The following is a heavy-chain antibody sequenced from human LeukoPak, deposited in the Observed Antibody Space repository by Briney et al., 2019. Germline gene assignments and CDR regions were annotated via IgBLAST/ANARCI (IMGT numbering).Heavy chain of an antibody. CDR2: IYHSGST. J-gene: IGHJ4*02. CDR1: GGSISSADYY. CDR3: ARADVLTAYYTWPVGSYDY. Sequence: SQTLSLTCTVSGGSISSADYYWTWIRQHPGKGLECIGFIYHSGSTYYSPSLKSRVAISVDTSKNQFSPKLSSVTAADTAVYYCARADVLTAYYTWPVGSYDYWGQGTLVTVSS. D-gene: IGHD3-9*01. V-gene: IGHV4-31*03.